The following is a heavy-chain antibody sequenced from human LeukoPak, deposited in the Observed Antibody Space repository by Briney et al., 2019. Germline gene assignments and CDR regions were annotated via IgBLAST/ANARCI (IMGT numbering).Heavy chain of an antibody. Sequence: SETLSLTCSVSGDSIRSYYWSWVRQPPEKGLEWIGFIYSRGSTNHNPSLKSRVTISVDTSKNQFSLKLSSVTAADTAVYYCARHSTAPYCGGDCYWFDPWGQGTLVTVSS. V-gene: IGHV4-4*09. CDR2: IYSRGST. J-gene: IGHJ5*02. CDR1: GDSIRSYY. CDR3: ARHSTAPYCGGDCYWFDP. D-gene: IGHD2-21*02.